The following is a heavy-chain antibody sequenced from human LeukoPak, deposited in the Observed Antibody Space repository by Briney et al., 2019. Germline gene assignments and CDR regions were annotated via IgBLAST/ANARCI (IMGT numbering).Heavy chain of an antibody. D-gene: IGHD1-26*01. J-gene: IGHJ3*02. V-gene: IGHV4-34*01. CDR2: INHSGTT. CDR3: ARGTWDSRGWAFDI. Sequence: SETLSLTCAVYGGSFSGHFWSWIRQPPGKGLEWIGEINHSGTTNYNPSLKRRVTISVDTSKNQFSLKRSSVTAADTAVYYCARGTWDSRGWAFDIWGQGTTVTVSS. CDR1: GGSFSGHF.